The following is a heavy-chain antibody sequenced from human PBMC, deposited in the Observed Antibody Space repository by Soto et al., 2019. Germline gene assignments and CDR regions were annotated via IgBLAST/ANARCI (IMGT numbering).Heavy chain of an antibody. Sequence: QVQLQQWGAGLLKPSETLSLTCAVYGGSFSGYYWSWIRQPPGKGLEWIGEIDHSGSTNYNPSLKSRVTISVDTSKNQFSLKLSSVTAADTAVYYCARVQIDGGYCSTTSCDPVGWGQGTLVTVSS. D-gene: IGHD2-2*01. V-gene: IGHV4-34*01. CDR1: GGSFSGYY. J-gene: IGHJ4*02. CDR2: IDHSGST. CDR3: ARVQIDGGYCSTTSCDPVG.